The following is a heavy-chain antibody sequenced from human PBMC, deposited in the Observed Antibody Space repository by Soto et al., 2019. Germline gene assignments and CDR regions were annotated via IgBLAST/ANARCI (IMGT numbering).Heavy chain of an antibody. Sequence: QVQVVQSRTEVKKPGASVKVSCKTSGYTFTDYDINWVRQTTGQGLEWMGWMSPDSGNAGYAQQFQGRVTMTSNTSTSTAYMELRSLRSEDTVMYYCEVTTGYWGQGTMVTVSS. D-gene: IGHD2-21*02. V-gene: IGHV1-8*01. CDR1: GYTFTDYD. CDR2: MSPDSGNA. J-gene: IGHJ4*02. CDR3: EVTTGY.